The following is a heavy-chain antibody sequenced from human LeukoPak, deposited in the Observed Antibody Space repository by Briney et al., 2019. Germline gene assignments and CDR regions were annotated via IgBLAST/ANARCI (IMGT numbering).Heavy chain of an antibody. V-gene: IGHV4-34*01. J-gene: IGHJ4*02. CDR2: INHSGST. Sequence: SETLSLTCAVYGGSFSGYYWSWIRQPPGKGLEGIGEINHSGSTNYNPSLKSRVTISVDTSKNQFSLKLSSVTAADTAVYYCARGDYYGSGSFGYWGQGTLVTVSS. D-gene: IGHD3-10*01. CDR3: ARGDYYGSGSFGY. CDR1: GGSFSGYY.